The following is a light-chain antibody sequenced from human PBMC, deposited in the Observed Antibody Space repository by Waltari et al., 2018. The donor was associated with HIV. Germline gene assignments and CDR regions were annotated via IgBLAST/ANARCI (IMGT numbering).Light chain of an antibody. CDR2: AAS. V-gene: IGKV1-33*01. CDR3: QQCKKLPLT. Sequence: DIHISQSPSSMSASLGGRITIACQASPDIEHYLTWYQQKPGKSPKPLIYAASTLEVGVPSRFSGGGSGTDFNFTINNLQPDDFATYYCQQCKKLPLTFGGGTKVEMK. CDR1: PDIEHY. J-gene: IGKJ4*01.